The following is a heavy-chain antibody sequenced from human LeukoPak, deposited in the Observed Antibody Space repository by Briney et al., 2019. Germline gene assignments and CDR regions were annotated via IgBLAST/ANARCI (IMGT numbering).Heavy chain of an antibody. CDR1: GFTFRSYA. D-gene: IGHD4-17*01. CDR2: ISGSGDST. V-gene: IGHV3-23*01. CDR3: AKGSVYGDFDY. J-gene: IGHJ4*02. Sequence: PGGSLRLSCAASGFTFRSYAMSWGRQAPGKGLEWVSGISGSGDSTYYADSVKGRFTISRDNSKNTLFLQMNSLRAEDTAVYYCAKGSVYGDFDYWGQGTLVLVSS.